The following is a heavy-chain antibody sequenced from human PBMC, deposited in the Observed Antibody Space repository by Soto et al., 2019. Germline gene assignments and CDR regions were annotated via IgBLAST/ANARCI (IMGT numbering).Heavy chain of an antibody. V-gene: IGHV3-64D*06. CDR2: ISSNGGST. CDR3: AKEEEGFSMSTYYYYMDV. D-gene: IGHD3-3*01. Sequence: GGSLRLSCSASGFTFSSYAMHWVRQAPGKGLEYVSAISSNGGSTYYADSVKGRFTISRDNSKNTLYLQMSSLRAEDTAVYYCAKEEEGFSMSTYYYYMDVWGKGTTVTVSS. CDR1: GFTFSSYA. J-gene: IGHJ6*03.